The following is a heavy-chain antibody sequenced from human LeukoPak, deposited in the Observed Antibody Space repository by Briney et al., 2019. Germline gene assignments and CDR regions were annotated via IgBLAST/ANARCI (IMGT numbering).Heavy chain of an antibody. Sequence: GESQNLSCKSSGYSFTSYWVGWVRQMPGKGLEWMGIIYPGDSDTTYSPSFQGQVTISADKSISTAYLQWSSLKASDTAIYYCARNYYFTDHWGQGTLVTVSS. CDR2: IYPGDSDT. CDR3: ARNYYFTDH. J-gene: IGHJ4*02. V-gene: IGHV5-51*01. CDR1: GYSFTSYW. D-gene: IGHD3-22*01.